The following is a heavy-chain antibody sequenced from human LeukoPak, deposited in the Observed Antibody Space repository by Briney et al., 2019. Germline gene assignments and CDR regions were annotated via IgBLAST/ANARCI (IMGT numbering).Heavy chain of an antibody. V-gene: IGHV4-59*01. J-gene: IGHJ4*02. CDR1: GDSISSYY. D-gene: IGHD6-13*01. Sequence: SETLSPTCIVSGDSISSYYWSWIRQPPGKGLEWIGNIYYRGSPNYNPSLKSRVTISMDTSKNLFSLKLSSVTAADTAVYYCARDRRAAGSIFDYWGQGTLVTVSP. CDR2: IYYRGSP. CDR3: ARDRRAAGSIFDY.